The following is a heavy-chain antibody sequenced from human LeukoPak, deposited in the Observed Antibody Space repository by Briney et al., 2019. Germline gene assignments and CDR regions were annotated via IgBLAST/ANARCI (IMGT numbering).Heavy chain of an antibody. Sequence: SGGSLRLSCAASGFTFSSYSMNWVRQAPGKGLEWVSSISSSSSYIYYADSVKGRFTISRDNAKNSLYLQMNSLRAEDTAVYYCARDQYSNGWFGYWGQGTLVTVSS. CDR3: ARDQYSNGWFGY. CDR2: ISSSSSYI. D-gene: IGHD6-19*01. CDR1: GFTFSSYS. J-gene: IGHJ5*01. V-gene: IGHV3-21*01.